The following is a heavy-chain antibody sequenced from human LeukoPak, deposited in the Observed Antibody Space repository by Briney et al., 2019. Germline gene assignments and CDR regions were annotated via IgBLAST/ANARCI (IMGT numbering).Heavy chain of an antibody. D-gene: IGHD2-2*02. Sequence: PGGSLRLSCAASGFTFSSYAMSWVRQAPGKGLEWVSAISGSGGSTYYADSVKGRFTISRDNSKNTLYLQMNSLRAEDTAVYYCAKDHCSSTSCYNAWYFDLWGRGTLVTVSS. J-gene: IGHJ2*01. CDR1: GFTFSSYA. V-gene: IGHV3-23*01. CDR2: ISGSGGST. CDR3: AKDHCSSTSCYNAWYFDL.